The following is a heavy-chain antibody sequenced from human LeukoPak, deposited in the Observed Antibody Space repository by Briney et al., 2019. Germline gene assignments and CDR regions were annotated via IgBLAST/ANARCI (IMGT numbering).Heavy chain of an antibody. Sequence: SGTLSLTCTVSGGSISSYYWSWIRQPPGKGLEWIGYIYYSGSTNYNPSLKSRVTISVDTSKNQFSLKLSSVTAADTAVYYCAREGDPCGMDVWGQGTTVTVSS. V-gene: IGHV4-59*12. J-gene: IGHJ6*02. CDR2: IYYSGST. CDR1: GGSISSYY. D-gene: IGHD3-10*01. CDR3: AREGDPCGMDV.